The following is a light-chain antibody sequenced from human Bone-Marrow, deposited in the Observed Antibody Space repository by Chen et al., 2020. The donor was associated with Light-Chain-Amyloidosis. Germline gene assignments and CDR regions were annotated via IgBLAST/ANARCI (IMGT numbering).Light chain of an antibody. V-gene: IGKV3-20*01. Sequence: EIVLTQSPGTLSLSPGEGANLSCRASQTISSNYLTWYQQKFGQAPRHLIYGSSSRATGIRDRFTGSGSGTDCTLTIKRLEPEDFAMYYCQQYGTSPLTFGGGTKVEIK. CDR3: QQYGTSPLT. J-gene: IGKJ4*01. CDR2: GSS. CDR1: QTISSNY.